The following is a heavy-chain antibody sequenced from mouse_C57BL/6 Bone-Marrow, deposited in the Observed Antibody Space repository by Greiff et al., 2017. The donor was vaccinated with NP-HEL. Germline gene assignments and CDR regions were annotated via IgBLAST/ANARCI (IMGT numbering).Heavy chain of an antibody. D-gene: IGHD1-1*01. CDR2: IWGDGST. Sequence: QVQLQQSGPGLVAPSQSLSITCTVSGFSLTSYGVSWVRQPPGKGLEWLGVIWGDGSTNYHSALISRLSISKDNSKSQVFLKLNSLQTDDTATYYCASHYGSSYLAWFAYWGQGTLVTVSA. CDR3: ASHYGSSYLAWFAY. J-gene: IGHJ3*01. CDR1: GFSLTSYG. V-gene: IGHV2-3*01.